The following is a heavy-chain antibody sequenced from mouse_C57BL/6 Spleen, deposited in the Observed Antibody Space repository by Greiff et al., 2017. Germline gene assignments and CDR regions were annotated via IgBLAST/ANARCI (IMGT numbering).Heavy chain of an antibody. V-gene: IGHV5-6*01. D-gene: IGHD1-1*01. CDR3: ARQEGFYYYGSKDMDY. CDR1: GFTFSSYG. Sequence: DVQLQESGGDLVKPGGSLKLSCAASGFTFSSYGMSWVRQTPDKRLEWVATISSGGSYTYYPDSVKGRFTISRDNAKNTRYLQMSSLKSEDTAMYYCARQEGFYYYGSKDMDYWGQGTSVTVSS. J-gene: IGHJ4*01. CDR2: ISSGGSYT.